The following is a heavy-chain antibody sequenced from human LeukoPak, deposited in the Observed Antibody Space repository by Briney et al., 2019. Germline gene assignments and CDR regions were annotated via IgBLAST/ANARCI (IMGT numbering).Heavy chain of an antibody. CDR1: GGSISSSSYY. CDR2: IYYSGST. CDR3: ARTNSGSYYDAFDI. D-gene: IGHD1-26*01. V-gene: IGHV4-39*07. Sequence: SETLSLTCTVSGGSISSSSYYWGWIRQPPGKGLEWIGSIYYSGSTYYNPSLKSRVTISVDTSKNQFSLKLSSVTAADTAVYYCARTNSGSYYDAFDIWGQGTMVTVSS. J-gene: IGHJ3*02.